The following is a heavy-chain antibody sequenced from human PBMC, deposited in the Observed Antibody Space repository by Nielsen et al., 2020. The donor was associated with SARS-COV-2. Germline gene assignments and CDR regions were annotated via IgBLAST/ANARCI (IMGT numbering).Heavy chain of an antibody. V-gene: IGHV3-7*01. Sequence: GESLKISCAASGFTFSSYWMSWVRQAPGKGLEWVANIKQDGSEKYYVDSVKGRFTISRDNAKNSLYLQMNSLRAEDTAVYYCAAMIVVAYFDYWGQGTLVTVSS. CDR1: GFTFSSYW. CDR3: AAMIVVAYFDY. D-gene: IGHD3-22*01. J-gene: IGHJ4*02. CDR2: IKQDGSEK.